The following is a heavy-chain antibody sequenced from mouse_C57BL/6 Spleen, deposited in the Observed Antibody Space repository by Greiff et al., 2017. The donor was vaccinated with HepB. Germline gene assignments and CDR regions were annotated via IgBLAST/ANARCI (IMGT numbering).Heavy chain of an antibody. CDR1: GYSFTDYN. Sequence: VQLQQSGPELVKPGASVKISCKASGYSFTDYNMNWVKQSNGKSIEWIGVINPNYGTTSYNKKFKGKATLTVDQSSSTAYMKLNSLTSEDSAVYYCARLNDYDMGYYFDYWRQGTTLPVSS. J-gene: IGHJ2*01. CDR2: INPNYGTT. V-gene: IGHV1-39*01. CDR3: ARLNDYDMGYYFDY. D-gene: IGHD2-4*01.